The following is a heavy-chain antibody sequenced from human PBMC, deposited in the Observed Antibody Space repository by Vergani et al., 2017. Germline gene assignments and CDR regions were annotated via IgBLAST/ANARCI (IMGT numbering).Heavy chain of an antibody. CDR3: AKDITNTGH. CDR1: GFTFSSYG. D-gene: IGHD3-10*01. J-gene: IGHJ4*02. V-gene: IGHV3-30*18. Sequence: QVQLVESGGGVVQPGRSLRLSCAASGFTFSSYGMHWVRQAPGKGLEWVAVISYDGSNKYYADSVKGRFTISRDNSKNTLYLQMNSLRAEDTAVYYCAKDITNTGHWGQGTLVTVSS. CDR2: ISYDGSNK.